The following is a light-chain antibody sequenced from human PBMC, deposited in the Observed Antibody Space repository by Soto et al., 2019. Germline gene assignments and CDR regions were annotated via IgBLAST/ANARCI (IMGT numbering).Light chain of an antibody. CDR1: QAISNY. Sequence: DIQMTQSPSFLSASVGDRVTITCGASQAISNYLNWYQQKPGKAPKLLIYSASTLVRGVPSRFSGSGSGTEFTLTISSLQPEDSLTYYCQQAKSFPITFGQGTRLEI. CDR2: SAS. CDR3: QQAKSFPIT. V-gene: IGKV1-39*01. J-gene: IGKJ5*01.